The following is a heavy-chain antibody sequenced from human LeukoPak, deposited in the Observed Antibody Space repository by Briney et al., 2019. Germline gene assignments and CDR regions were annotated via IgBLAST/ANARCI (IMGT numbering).Heavy chain of an antibody. V-gene: IGHV4-34*01. CDR3: ARHGTFASSYSSGWYRGYYYYYMDV. Sequence: PSYTLSLTCAVYGGSFSGYYWRWMRQPPGKGLEGMGEINHSGSTNYNPSLKSQVTISLDTSKNQFSLKPSSENAAGTAVYYCARHGTFASSYSSGWYRGYYYYYMDVWGKGTTVTISS. CDR1: GGSFSGYY. J-gene: IGHJ6*03. CDR2: INHSGST. D-gene: IGHD6-19*01.